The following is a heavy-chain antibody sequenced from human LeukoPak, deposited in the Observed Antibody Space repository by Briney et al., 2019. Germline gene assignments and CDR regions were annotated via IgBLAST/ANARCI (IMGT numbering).Heavy chain of an antibody. CDR1: GGSISSYY. Sequence: SETPSLTCTVSGGSISSYYWSWIRQPPGKGLEWIGYIYYSGSTNYNPSLKSRVTISVDTSKNQFSLKLSSVTAADTAVYYCARDMSSSWYLPHAFDIWGQGTMVTVSS. V-gene: IGHV4-59*01. CDR3: ARDMSSSWYLPHAFDI. CDR2: IYYSGST. D-gene: IGHD6-13*01. J-gene: IGHJ3*02.